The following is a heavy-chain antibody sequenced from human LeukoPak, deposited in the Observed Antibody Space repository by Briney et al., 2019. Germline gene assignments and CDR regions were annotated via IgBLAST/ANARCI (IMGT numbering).Heavy chain of an antibody. CDR2: TRNEASIYTT. J-gene: IGHJ3*02. CDR1: GFIFSSYS. CDR3: ASPVGATTVRAFDI. V-gene: IGHV3-72*01. D-gene: IGHD1-26*01. Sequence: GGSLRLSCAASGFIFSSYSMNWVRQAPGKGLEWVGRTRNEASIYTTKYAASVKGRFTISRDDSKNSLYLQMNSLKTEDTAVYYCASPVGATTVRAFDIWGQGTMVTVSS.